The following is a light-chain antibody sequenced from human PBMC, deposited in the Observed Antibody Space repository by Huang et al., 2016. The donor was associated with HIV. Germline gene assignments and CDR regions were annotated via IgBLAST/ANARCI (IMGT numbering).Light chain of an antibody. CDR3: QQYHNWPPWT. J-gene: IGKJ1*01. V-gene: IGKV3-15*01. CDR1: QSLTSN. Sequence: DIVLAQSPGTLSVSPGERATLSCRSSQSLTSNLAWYQQRPVQAPRLLIYGASTRANGVSDRFSGSLSGTDFTLTISSLQSEDSAVYYCQQYHNWPPWTFGQGTKVEIK. CDR2: GAS.